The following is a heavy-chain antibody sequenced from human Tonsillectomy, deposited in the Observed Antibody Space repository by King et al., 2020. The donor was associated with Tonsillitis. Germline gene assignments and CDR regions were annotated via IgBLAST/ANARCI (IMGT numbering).Heavy chain of an antibody. CDR2: IYYSGST. CDR3: ARHDPDYGDYRGSFDY. CDR1: GGSISSSSYY. V-gene: IGHV4-39*07. D-gene: IGHD4-17*01. Sequence: LQLQESGPGLVKPSETLSLTCTVSGGSISSSSYYWGWIRQPPGKGLEWIGSIYYSGSTYYNPSLRSRVTISVDTSKNQFSLKLSSMTAANTAVYYCARHDPDYGDYRGSFDYWGQGTLVTVSS. J-gene: IGHJ4*02.